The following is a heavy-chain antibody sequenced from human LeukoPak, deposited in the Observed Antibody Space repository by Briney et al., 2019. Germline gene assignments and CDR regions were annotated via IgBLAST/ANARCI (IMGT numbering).Heavy chain of an antibody. CDR2: ISGSGGST. Sequence: GGSLRLSCAASGFTFSSYAMSWVRQAPGKGLEWVSAISGSGGSTYYADSVKGRFTISRDNSKNTLYLQMNSLRAEDTAVYYCARVGGRRAAAARFLNWFDPWGQGTLVTVSS. CDR3: ARVGGRRAAAARFLNWFDP. CDR1: GFTFSSYA. J-gene: IGHJ5*02. V-gene: IGHV3-23*01. D-gene: IGHD4-23*01.